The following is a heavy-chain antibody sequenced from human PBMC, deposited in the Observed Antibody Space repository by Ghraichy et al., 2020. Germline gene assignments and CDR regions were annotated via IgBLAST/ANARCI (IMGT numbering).Heavy chain of an antibody. V-gene: IGHV3-23*01. J-gene: IGHJ4*02. D-gene: IGHD2/OR15-2a*01. CDR2: ISGGGAGT. CDR3: AKAYAGDSEYDLGY. Sequence: GGSLRLSCVASGFTFSTYSMSWVRQAPGKGLEWVSSISGGGAGTYYVDSVKGRFTISRDNLKNTVYLQMKGLRAEDTALYYCAKAYAGDSEYDLGYWGQGTLVTVSS. CDR1: GFTFSTYS.